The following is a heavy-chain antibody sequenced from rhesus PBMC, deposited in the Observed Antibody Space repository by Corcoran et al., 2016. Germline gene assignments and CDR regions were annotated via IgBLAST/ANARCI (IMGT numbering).Heavy chain of an antibody. CDR2: SGGSSGST. Sequence: QVQLQESGPGLVKPSETLSLTCAVSGGSIRGYYWTWIRQPPGKGLGWIGYSGGSSGSTYYNPSLKSRVTISTDTSKNQFSLKLSSVTAADTAVYYCARKGWGGPFDYWGQGVLVTVSS. V-gene: IGHV4-165*02. CDR1: GGSIRGYY. CDR3: ARKGWGGPFDY. D-gene: IGHD3-34*01. J-gene: IGHJ4*01.